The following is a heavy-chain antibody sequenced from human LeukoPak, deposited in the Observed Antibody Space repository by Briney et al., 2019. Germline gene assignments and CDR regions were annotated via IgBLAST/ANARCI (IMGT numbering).Heavy chain of an antibody. D-gene: IGHD3-22*01. CDR1: GGSISSSSYY. Sequence: SETLSLTCTVSGGSISSSSYYWGWIRQPPGKGLEWIGSIYYSGSTNYNPSLKSRVTISVDTSKNQFSLKLSSVTAADTAVYYCARVGYYDSSGSDAFDYWGQGTLVTVSS. J-gene: IGHJ4*02. CDR2: IYYSGST. CDR3: ARVGYYDSSGSDAFDY. V-gene: IGHV4-39*07.